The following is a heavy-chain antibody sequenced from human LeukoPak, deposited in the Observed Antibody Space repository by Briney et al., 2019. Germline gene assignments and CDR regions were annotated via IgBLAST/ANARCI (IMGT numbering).Heavy chain of an antibody. J-gene: IGHJ6*03. V-gene: IGHV3-53*01. Sequence: GGSLRLSCAVSGVIVNSYCMGWVRQAPGKGLEWVSLISSEGFTYYADSVKGRFTISRDNSKNSLYLQMNSLRAEDTALYYCAREPHDFWSGNYMDVWGKGTTVTVSS. D-gene: IGHD3-3*01. CDR1: GVIVNSYC. CDR3: AREPHDFWSGNYMDV. CDR2: ISSEGFT.